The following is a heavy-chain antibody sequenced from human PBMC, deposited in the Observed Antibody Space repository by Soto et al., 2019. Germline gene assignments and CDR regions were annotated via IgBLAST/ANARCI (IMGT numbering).Heavy chain of an antibody. CDR2: IYYSGST. CDR1: GGSISSYY. CDR3: ARGSSIAAAGTSEFDY. V-gene: IGHV4-59*01. J-gene: IGHJ4*02. Sequence: SETLSLTCTVSGGSISSYYWSWIRQPPGKGLEWIGYIYYSGSTNYNPSLKSRVTISVDTSKNQFSLKLSSVTAADTAVYYCARGSSIAAAGTSEFDYWGQGTLVTVSS. D-gene: IGHD6-13*01.